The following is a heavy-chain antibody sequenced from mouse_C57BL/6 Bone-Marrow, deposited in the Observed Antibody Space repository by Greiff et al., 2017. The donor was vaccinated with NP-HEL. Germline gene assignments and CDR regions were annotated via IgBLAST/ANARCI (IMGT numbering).Heavy chain of an antibody. V-gene: IGHV1-69*01. CDR3: AGGLPLAMDY. CDR2: IDPSDSYT. D-gene: IGHD2-2*01. CDR1: GYTFTSYW. Sequence: VQLQQPGAELVMPGASVKLSCKASGYTFTSYWMHWVKQRPGQGLEWIGEIDPSDSYTNYNQKFKGKSTLTVDKSSSTAYMQLSSLTSADSAVYYCAGGLPLAMDYWGQGTSVTVSS. J-gene: IGHJ4*01.